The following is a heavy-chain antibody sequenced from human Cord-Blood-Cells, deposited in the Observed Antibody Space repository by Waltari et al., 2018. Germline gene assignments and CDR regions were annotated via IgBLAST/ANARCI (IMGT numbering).Heavy chain of an antibody. CDR2: TYYRSKWYN. CDR1: GDSVSSNSAA. V-gene: IGHV6-1*01. CDR3: ARSLYYYDISGYYYYFDY. Sequence: QVQLQQSGPGLVKPSQTLSLTCAISGDSVSSNSAAWNWIRQSPSRGLEWLGRTYYRSKWYNDYAVSVKSRITINPDTSKNQFSLQLNSVTPEDTAVYSCARSLYYYDISGYYYYFDYWGQGTLVTVSS. D-gene: IGHD3-22*01. J-gene: IGHJ4*02.